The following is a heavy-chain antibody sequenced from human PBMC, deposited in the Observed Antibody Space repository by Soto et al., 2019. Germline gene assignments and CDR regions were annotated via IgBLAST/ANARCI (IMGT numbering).Heavy chain of an antibody. J-gene: IGHJ5*01. CDR3: ASSAEWLLYLRPEPNP. CDR2: ISSSSSYI. V-gene: IGHV3-21*01. Sequence: KPGGSLRLSCAASGFTFSSYSMNWVRQAPGKGLEWVSSISSSSSYIYYADSVKGRFTISRDNAKNSLYLQMNSLRAEDTAVYYCASSAEWLLYLRPEPNPWGQGTLVTVSS. D-gene: IGHD3-3*01. CDR1: GFTFSSYS.